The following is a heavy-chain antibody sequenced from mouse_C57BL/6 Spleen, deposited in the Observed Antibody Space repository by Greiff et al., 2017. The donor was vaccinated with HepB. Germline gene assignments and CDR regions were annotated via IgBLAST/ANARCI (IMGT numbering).Heavy chain of an antibody. V-gene: IGHV1-18*01. Sequence: EVQLQQSGPELVKPGASVKIPCKASGYTFTDYNMDWVKQSHGKSLEWIGDINPNNGGTIYNQKFKGKATLTVDKSSSTAYMELRSLTSEDTAVYYCARGGLDGNYDYYAMDDWGQGTSVTVSS. CDR2: INPNNGGT. D-gene: IGHD2-1*01. J-gene: IGHJ4*01. CDR1: GYTFTDYN. CDR3: ARGGLDGNYDYYAMDD.